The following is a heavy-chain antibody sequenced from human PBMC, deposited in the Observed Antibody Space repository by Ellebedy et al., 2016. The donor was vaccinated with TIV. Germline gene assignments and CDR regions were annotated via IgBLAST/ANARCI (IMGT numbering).Heavy chain of an antibody. D-gene: IGHD3-9*01. J-gene: IGHJ4*02. V-gene: IGHV3-23*01. CDR1: GFTFSSYA. Sequence: GGSLRLSCAASGFTFSSYAMSWVRQAPGKGLEWVSVISGSSGSTDYADSVKGRFTISRDNSKNTLYLQMNSLRAEDTAVYYCAKDGSLRYFDWFGDYWGQGTLVTVSS. CDR3: AKDGSLRYFDWFGDY. CDR2: ISGSSGST.